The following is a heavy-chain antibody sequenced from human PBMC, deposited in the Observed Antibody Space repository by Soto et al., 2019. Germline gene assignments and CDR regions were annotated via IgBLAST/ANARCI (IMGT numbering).Heavy chain of an antibody. D-gene: IGHD1-26*01. J-gene: IGHJ4*02. Sequence: QVQLVQSGAEVKKPGASVKVSCKASGYTFTGYHMHWVRQAPGQGLEWMGWINPNSGDTNYAQKFQGRVTMTRDTSISTAYMEVSRLRSDDTAVYYCARILSEEVGALHYWGQGTLVTVSS. V-gene: IGHV1-2*02. CDR1: GYTFTGYH. CDR2: INPNSGDT. CDR3: ARILSEEVGALHY.